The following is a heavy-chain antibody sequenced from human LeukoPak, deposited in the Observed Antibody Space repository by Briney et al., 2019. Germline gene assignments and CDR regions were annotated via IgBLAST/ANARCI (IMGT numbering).Heavy chain of an antibody. Sequence: GGSLRLSCAASGFTFSTYNMNWVRQAPGKGLEWVSSISGSSSYIYYADSVKGRFSISRDNAKNSLYLQMNSLRAEDTAVYYCARDLLGWELHYFDYWGQGTLVTVST. CDR3: ARDLLGWELHYFDY. D-gene: IGHD1-26*01. CDR1: GFTFSTYN. CDR2: ISGSSSYI. J-gene: IGHJ4*02. V-gene: IGHV3-21*01.